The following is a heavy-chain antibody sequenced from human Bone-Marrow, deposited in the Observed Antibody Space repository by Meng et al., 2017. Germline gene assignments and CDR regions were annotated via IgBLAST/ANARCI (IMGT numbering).Heavy chain of an antibody. J-gene: IGHJ5*02. V-gene: IGHV4-34*01. D-gene: IGHD3-3*01. CDR2: INHSGST. Sequence: QGQLQQWGAGLLKPSETLSLTCAVYGGSFSGYYWSWIRQPPGKGLEWIGEINHSGSTNYNPSLKSRVTISVDKSKNQFSLKLSSVTAADTAVYYCARAAYDIWSGYAPWGQGSLVTVSS. CDR1: GGSFSGYY. CDR3: ARAAYDIWSGYAP.